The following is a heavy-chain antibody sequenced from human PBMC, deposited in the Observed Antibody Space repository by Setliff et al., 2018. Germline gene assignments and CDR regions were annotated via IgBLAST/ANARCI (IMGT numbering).Heavy chain of an antibody. CDR1: GGSINNYY. CDR3: ARESRYYYDNLGTLDY. V-gene: IGHV4-4*09. D-gene: IGHD3-22*01. J-gene: IGHJ4*02. CDR2: IYSSGST. Sequence: SETLSLTCTVSGGSINNYYWSWIRQPAGKGLEWIGYIYSSGSTYYNPSLKSRVSISVDTSKNQFSLKLSSVTAADTAVYYCARESRYYYDNLGTLDYWGQGTLVTVSS.